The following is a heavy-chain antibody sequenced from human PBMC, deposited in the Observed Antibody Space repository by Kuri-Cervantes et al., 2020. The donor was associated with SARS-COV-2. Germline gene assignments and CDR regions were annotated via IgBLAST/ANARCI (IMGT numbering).Heavy chain of an antibody. CDR2: IDYSGST. J-gene: IGHJ4*02. D-gene: IGHD5-18*01. CDR1: GGSIISSSYY. V-gene: IGHV4-39*01. CDR3: ASHVDTAMAFDY. Sequence: SETLSLTCTVSGGSIISSSYYWGWIRQPAGKGLEWIGSIDYSGSTYYNPSLKSRVTISVDTSKNQFSLKLSSVTAADTAVYYCASHVDTAMAFDYWGQGTLVTVSS.